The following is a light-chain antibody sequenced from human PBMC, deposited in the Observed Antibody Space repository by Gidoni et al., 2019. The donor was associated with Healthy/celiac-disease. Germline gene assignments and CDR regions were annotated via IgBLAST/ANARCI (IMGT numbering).Light chain of an antibody. V-gene: IGKV3-11*02. Sequence: EIVLSQSPATLSLSPGERATLSCRPSQSGSSHLVWYQQKPGQAPRLLIYDAANRATGIPARFSGSGSGRDLTLTISSLEPEEYAVYYCQQRSNWPTLTFGGGTKVEIK. CDR3: QQRSNWPTLT. J-gene: IGKJ4*01. CDR2: DAA. CDR1: QSGSSH.